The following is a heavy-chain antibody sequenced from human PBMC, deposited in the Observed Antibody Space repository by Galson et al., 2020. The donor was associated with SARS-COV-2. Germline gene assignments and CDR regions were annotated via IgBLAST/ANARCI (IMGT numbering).Heavy chain of an antibody. CDR3: ARSKAADITPRMFDWFDP. Sequence: SETLSLTCAVYGGSFSSYSWTWIRQPPGKGLEWIGEINIGGNTNYSPSLRSRVTISIDTSKNQFSLKLSSVTAADTAVYYCARSKAADITPRMFDWFDPWGQGTLVTVSS. CDR2: INIGGNT. V-gene: IGHV4-34*01. J-gene: IGHJ5*02. D-gene: IGHD2-15*01. CDR1: GGSFSSYS.